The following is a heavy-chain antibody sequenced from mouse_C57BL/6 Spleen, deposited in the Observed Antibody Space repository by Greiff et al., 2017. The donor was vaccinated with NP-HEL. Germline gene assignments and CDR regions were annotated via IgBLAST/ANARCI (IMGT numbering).Heavy chain of an antibody. CDR2: IDPSDSYT. V-gene: IGHV1-50*01. J-gene: IGHJ2*01. D-gene: IGHD2-10*02. CDR3: ARWYGNPGY. CDR1: GYTFTSYW. Sequence: QVQLQQPGAELVKPGASVKLSCKASGYTFTSYWMQWVKQRPGQGLAWIGEIDPSDSYTNYNQKFKGKATLTVDTSSSTAYMQLSSLTSEDSAVYYCARWYGNPGYWGQGTTLTVSS.